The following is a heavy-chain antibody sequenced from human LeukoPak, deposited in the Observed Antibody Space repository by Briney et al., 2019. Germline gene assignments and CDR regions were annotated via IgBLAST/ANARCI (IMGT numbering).Heavy chain of an antibody. CDR2: ISSDSSYI. D-gene: IGHD1-1*01. CDR1: GFTFSSYS. J-gene: IGHJ4*02. V-gene: IGHV3-21*01. CDR3: ATSRTFDY. Sequence: GGSLRLSCAASGFTFSSYSMNWVRQAPGKGLEWVSSISSDSSYISYAESVKGRFTISRDNAKNTVYLQMNSLRAEDTAVYYCATSRTFDYWGQGTLVTVSP.